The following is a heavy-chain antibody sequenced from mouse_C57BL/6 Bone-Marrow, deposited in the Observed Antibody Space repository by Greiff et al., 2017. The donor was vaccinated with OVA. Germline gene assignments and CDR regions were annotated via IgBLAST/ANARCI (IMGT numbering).Heavy chain of an antibody. CDR1: GFTFTDYY. J-gene: IGHJ1*03. Sequence: EVQGVESGGGLVQPGGSLSLSCAASGFTFTDYYMSWVRQPPGKALEWLGFIRNKANGYTTEYSASVKGRFTISRDNSQSILYLQMSALSADDSATYYCARYLEYSDYWYFGVWGTVTTVTVSS. D-gene: IGHD2-12*01. V-gene: IGHV7-3*01. CDR3: ARYLEYSDYWYFGV. CDR2: IRNKANGYTT.